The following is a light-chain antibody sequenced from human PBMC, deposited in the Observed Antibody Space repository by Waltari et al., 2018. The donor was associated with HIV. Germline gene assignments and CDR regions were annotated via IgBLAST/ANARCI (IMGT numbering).Light chain of an antibody. CDR3: QAWDSSTAGV. CDR1: KLGDQY. CDR2: QDS. Sequence: SYELTQPPSVSVSPGQTASITCSGDKLGDQYACWYQQKPGQSPVLVIYQDSKRPSGIPERFSGSNSWNTATLTISGTQAMDEADYYCQAWDSSTAGVFGGGTKLTVL. J-gene: IGLJ2*01. V-gene: IGLV3-1*01.